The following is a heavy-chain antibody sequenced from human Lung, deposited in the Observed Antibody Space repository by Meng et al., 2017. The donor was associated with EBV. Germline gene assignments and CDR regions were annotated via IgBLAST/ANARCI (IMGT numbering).Heavy chain of an antibody. CDR1: GFTFSNYW. Sequence: EXQLVEXXXALVQPGXSLGLSCAASGFTFSNYWMHWVRQAPGRGLMWVSRLNEDGATTTYADSVKGRFTISRDNAKNTLYLHMNSLRADDTAVYYCSRDLVGSDDYWGQGTLVTVSS. V-gene: IGHV3-74*01. D-gene: IGHD2-8*02. J-gene: IGHJ4*02. CDR2: LNEDGATT. CDR3: SRDLVGSDDY.